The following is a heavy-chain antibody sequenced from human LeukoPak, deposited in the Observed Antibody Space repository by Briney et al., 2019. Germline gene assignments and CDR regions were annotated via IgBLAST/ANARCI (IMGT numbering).Heavy chain of an antibody. J-gene: IGHJ6*03. CDR3: ARAAGMIAAAGTEVPSTEYYYYMDV. V-gene: IGHV1-2*02. Sequence: GASVKVSCKASGYTFTCYYMHWVRQAPGQGLEWMGWINPNSGGTNYAQKFQGRVTMTRDTSISTAYMELSRLRSDDTAVYYCARAAGMIAAAGTEVPSTEYYYYMDVWGKGTTVTVSS. CDR2: INPNSGGT. D-gene: IGHD6-13*01. CDR1: GYTFTCYY.